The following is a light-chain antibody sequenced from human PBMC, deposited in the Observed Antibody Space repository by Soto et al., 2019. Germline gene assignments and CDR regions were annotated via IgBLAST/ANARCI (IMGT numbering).Light chain of an antibody. CDR1: QSVSSY. CDR3: HQRSSWPLT. Sequence: EIVLTQYPATLSLSPGERATLSCRASQSVSSYLSWYQQKPGQAPRLLFYDASNRATGIPARFSGSGSGTDFTLTISSLEPEDFAVYFCHQRSSWPLTFGGGTKVDIK. CDR2: DAS. V-gene: IGKV3-11*01. J-gene: IGKJ4*01.